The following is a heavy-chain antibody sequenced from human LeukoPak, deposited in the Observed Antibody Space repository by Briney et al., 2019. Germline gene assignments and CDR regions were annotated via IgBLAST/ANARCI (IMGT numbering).Heavy chain of an antibody. V-gene: IGHV1-24*01. J-gene: IGHJ6*02. CDR3: ARASPLYQLPQRGYYYYGMDV. CDR1: GYTLTELS. Sequence: ASVKVSCKVSGYTLTELSMHWVRQAPGKGLEWMGGFDPEDGETIYAQKFQGRVTMTEDTSTDTAYMELSSLRSEDTAVYYCARASPLYQLPQRGYYYYGMDVWGQGTTVTVSS. CDR2: FDPEDGET. D-gene: IGHD2-2*01.